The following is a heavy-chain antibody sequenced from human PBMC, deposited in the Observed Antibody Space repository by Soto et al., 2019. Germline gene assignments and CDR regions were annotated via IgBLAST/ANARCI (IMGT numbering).Heavy chain of an antibody. CDR2: IRSKAYGGTT. V-gene: IGHV3-49*03. D-gene: IGHD1-26*01. CDR1: GFTFGDYA. Sequence: GGSLRLSCTASGFTFGDYAMSWFRQAPGKGLEWVGFIRSKAYGGTTEYAASVKGRFTISRDDSKSIAYLQMNSLKTEYTAVYYCTRALVGATDYFDYWGQGTLVTVSS. J-gene: IGHJ4*02. CDR3: TRALVGATDYFDY.